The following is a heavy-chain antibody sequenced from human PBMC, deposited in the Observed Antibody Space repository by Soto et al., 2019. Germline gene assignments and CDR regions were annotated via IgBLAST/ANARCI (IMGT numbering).Heavy chain of an antibody. Sequence: SETLSLTCTVSGGSISSYYWSWIRQPPGKGLEWIGYIYYSGSTNYNPSLKSRVTISVDTSKNQFSLKLSSVTAADTAVYYCAGCGSGSYWGDYYYYGMDVWGQGTTVTVSS. CDR3: AGCGSGSYWGDYYYYGMDV. CDR1: GGSISSYY. V-gene: IGHV4-59*01. D-gene: IGHD3-10*01. J-gene: IGHJ6*02. CDR2: IYYSGST.